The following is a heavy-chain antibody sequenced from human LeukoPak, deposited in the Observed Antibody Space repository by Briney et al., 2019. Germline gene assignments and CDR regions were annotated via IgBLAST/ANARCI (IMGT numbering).Heavy chain of an antibody. CDR1: GFTFSNFA. CDR3: AQLRYGGPSY. V-gene: IGHV3-23*01. D-gene: IGHD4-23*01. CDR2: ISDTGGRT. J-gene: IGHJ4*02. Sequence: PGGSLRLSCAASGFTFSNFAMSWVRQAPGKGVEGVSGISDTGGRTYYADSVEGRFSISRDNSKNTLYLQLNSLTADDAALYYCAQLRYGGPSYWGQGTLVTVSS.